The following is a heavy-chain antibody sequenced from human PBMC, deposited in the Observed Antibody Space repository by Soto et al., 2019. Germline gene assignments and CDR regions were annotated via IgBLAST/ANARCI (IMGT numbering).Heavy chain of an antibody. D-gene: IGHD3-16*01. V-gene: IGHV1-46*01. Sequence: ASVKVSCTASGYSFTSYYSHWVRQAPGQGLEWMGIINPSGGNTSYAQKFQGQVTISADKSISTAYLQWSSLKASDTAMYYCARLHGDYVWGAFDIWGQGTMVTVSS. J-gene: IGHJ3*02. CDR1: GYSFTSYY. CDR2: INPSGGNT. CDR3: ARLHGDYVWGAFDI.